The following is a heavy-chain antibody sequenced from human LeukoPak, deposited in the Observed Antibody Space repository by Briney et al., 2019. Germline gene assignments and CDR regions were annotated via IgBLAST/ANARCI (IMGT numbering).Heavy chain of an antibody. CDR2: INSDGSST. CDR1: GFTFSSYW. J-gene: IGHJ4*02. Sequence: GGSLRLSCAAPGFTFSSYWMHWVRQAPGKVLVWVSRINSDGSSTSYADSVKGRFTISRDNAKNTLYLQMNSLRAEDTAVYYCARAGGPRNFDYWGQGTLVTVSS. V-gene: IGHV3-74*01. D-gene: IGHD1-26*01. CDR3: ARAGGPRNFDY.